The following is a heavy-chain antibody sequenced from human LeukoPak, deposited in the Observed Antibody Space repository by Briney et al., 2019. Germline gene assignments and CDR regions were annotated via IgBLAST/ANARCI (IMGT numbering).Heavy chain of an antibody. CDR1: GFTVSSNY. D-gene: IGHD4-17*01. CDR3: ARDADYGVYDY. V-gene: IGHV3-53*01. J-gene: IGHJ4*02. CDR2: IYSGGST. Sequence: GGSLRLSCAASGFTVSSNYMSWVRQAPGKGLEWVSVIYSGGSTYYAASVKGRFTISRDNSKNTLYLQMNSLRAEDTAVYYCARDADYGVYDYWGQGTLVTVSS.